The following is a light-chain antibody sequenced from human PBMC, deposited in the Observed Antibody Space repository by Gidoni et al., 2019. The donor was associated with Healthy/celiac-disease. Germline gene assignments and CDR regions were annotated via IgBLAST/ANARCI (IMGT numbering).Light chain of an antibody. Sequence: DIQMTQSPSSLSASVGDRVTITCRASQNISSYLNWYQQKPGKAPKLLIYAASSLQSGVPSRFSGSGSGTDFTLTISTLQPEDFATYYCQQSYSTPPWTFVQGTKVEIK. CDR1: QNISSY. CDR3: QQSYSTPPWT. V-gene: IGKV1-39*01. CDR2: AAS. J-gene: IGKJ1*01.